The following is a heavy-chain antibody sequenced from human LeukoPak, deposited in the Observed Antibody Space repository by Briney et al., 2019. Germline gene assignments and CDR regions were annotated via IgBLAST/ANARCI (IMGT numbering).Heavy chain of an antibody. J-gene: IGHJ3*02. V-gene: IGHV4-34*01. CDR3: ASKDSSSYYYGAFDM. D-gene: IGHD3-22*01. Sequence: SETLSLTCAVYGGSFSGYYWSWIRQPPGKGLEWIGEINHSGSTNHNPSLNSRVTISVDRSKNQFSLKLNSVTDADTAVYYCASKDSSSYYYGAFDMWGQGTMVTVSS. CDR1: GGSFSGYY. CDR2: INHSGST.